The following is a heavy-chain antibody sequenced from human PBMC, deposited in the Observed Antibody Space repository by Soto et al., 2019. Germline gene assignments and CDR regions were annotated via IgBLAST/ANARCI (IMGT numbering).Heavy chain of an antibody. CDR2: IIPMFGTA. D-gene: IGHD6-19*01. J-gene: IGHJ3*01. Sequence: QVVLVQSGAEMKNPGSSVKVSCKASGGTFGRNAINWVRQAPGQGLEWMGGIIPMFGTANHAQKFRDRIMITADESTNTVYLEVNNLRSEDTAIYYCARPQGSGWRFNALDFWGQGTKVIVSS. CDR3: ARPQGSGWRFNALDF. V-gene: IGHV1-69*01. CDR1: GGTFGRNA.